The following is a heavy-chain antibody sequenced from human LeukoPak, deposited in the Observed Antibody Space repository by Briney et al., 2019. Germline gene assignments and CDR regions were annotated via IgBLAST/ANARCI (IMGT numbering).Heavy chain of an antibody. J-gene: IGHJ4*02. D-gene: IGHD7-27*01. CDR2: ISGGAGST. CDR3: AKLPEHNWGSFDY. Sequence: GGSLRLSCAASGFTFSSYAMSWVRQAPGKGLEWVSAISGGAGSTYYADSVKGRFTISRDNSKNTLYLQMNSLRAEDTAVYYCAKLPEHNWGSFDYWGQGTLVTVSS. CDR1: GFTFSSYA. V-gene: IGHV3-23*01.